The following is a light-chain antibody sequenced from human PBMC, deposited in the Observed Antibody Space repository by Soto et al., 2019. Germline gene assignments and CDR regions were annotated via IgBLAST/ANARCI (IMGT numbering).Light chain of an antibody. CDR1: SSDVGASNY. CDR3: SSYRRSTTIRYV. V-gene: IGLV2-14*03. J-gene: IGLJ1*01. CDR2: DVT. Sequence: QSALTQPASVSGSPGQSITISCTGTSSDVGASNYVSWYQHHPGKAPKLILYDVTNRPSGVSNRFSGSKSGNTASLTISGLQAEDEADYYCSSYRRSTTIRYVFGAGTRSPS.